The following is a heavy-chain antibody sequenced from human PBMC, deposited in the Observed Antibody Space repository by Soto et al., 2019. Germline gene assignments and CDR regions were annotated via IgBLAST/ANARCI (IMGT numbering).Heavy chain of an antibody. CDR1: GGSISSSIW. D-gene: IGHD3-10*01. CDR3: ARDLRPVWFGELTSRPYYYYGMDV. J-gene: IGHJ6*02. CDR2: IYHSGST. Sequence: ASETLSLTCAVSGGSISSSIWWSWVRQPPGKGLEWIGEIYHSGSTNYNPSLKSRVTISVDKSKNQFSLKLSSVTAADTAVYYCARDLRPVWFGELTSRPYYYYGMDVWGQGTTVTVSS. V-gene: IGHV4-4*02.